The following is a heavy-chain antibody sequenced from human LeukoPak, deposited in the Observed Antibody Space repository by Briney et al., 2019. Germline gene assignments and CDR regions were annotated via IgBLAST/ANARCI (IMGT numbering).Heavy chain of an antibody. V-gene: IGHV3-21*01. CDR2: ISSSSSYI. D-gene: IGHD3-10*01. CDR3: ARDPMVRGVIRYFDY. CDR1: GFTFSSYS. J-gene: IGHJ4*02. Sequence: GGSLRLSCAASGFTFSSYSMNWVRQAPGKGLESVSSISSSSSYIYYADSVKGRFTISRDNAKNSLYLQMNSLRAEDTAVYYCARDPMVRGVIRYFDYWGQGTLVTVSS.